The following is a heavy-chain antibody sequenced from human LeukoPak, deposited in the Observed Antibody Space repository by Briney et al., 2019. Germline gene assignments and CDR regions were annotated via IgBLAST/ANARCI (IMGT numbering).Heavy chain of an antibody. CDR2: ISHSGSA. D-gene: IGHD1-26*01. J-gene: IGHJ4*02. V-gene: IGHV4-34*01. Sequence: SETLSHTCAVYGGSFRGYYWSWIRQPPGKGLEWIGEISHSGSANYNPSLKSRVTISVDTSKNQFSLKLSSVTAADTAVYYCARGDSSVGLNYWGQGTLVTVSS. CDR1: GGSFRGYY. CDR3: ARGDSSVGLNY.